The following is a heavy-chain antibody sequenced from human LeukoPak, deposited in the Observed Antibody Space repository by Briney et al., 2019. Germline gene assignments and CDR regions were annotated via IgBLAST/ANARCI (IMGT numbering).Heavy chain of an antibody. D-gene: IGHD3-22*01. V-gene: IGHV3-74*01. CDR2: INSDGRST. CDR3: ARASWDYYDSSGPPSTFDY. J-gene: IGHJ4*02. Sequence: GGSLSLSCAASGFTFSSYWMPWVRHAPGKGLVWVSRINSDGRSTSYADSVKGRFTISRQNAKNQLYLQINSLRAEDTAVYYCARASWDYYDSSGPPSTFDYWGQGTLVTVSS. CDR1: GFTFSSYW.